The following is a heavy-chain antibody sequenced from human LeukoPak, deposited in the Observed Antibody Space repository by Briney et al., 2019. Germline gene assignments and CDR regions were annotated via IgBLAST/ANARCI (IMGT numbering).Heavy chain of an antibody. D-gene: IGHD2-15*01. Sequence: SVKVSCKASGYTFTSYGISWVRQAPGQGLEWMGGIIPIFGTANYAQKFQGRVTITADESTSTAYMELSSLRSEDTAVYYCARAICSGGSCYLMSSKVYNWFDPWGQGTLVTVSS. CDR2: IIPIFGTA. V-gene: IGHV1-69*13. CDR1: GYTFTSYG. CDR3: ARAICSGGSCYLMSSKVYNWFDP. J-gene: IGHJ5*02.